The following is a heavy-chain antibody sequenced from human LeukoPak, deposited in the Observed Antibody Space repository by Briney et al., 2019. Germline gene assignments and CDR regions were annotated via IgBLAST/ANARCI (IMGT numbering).Heavy chain of an antibody. Sequence: GGSLRLSCAASGFTFSSYAMSWVRQAPGKGLEWVSTISGSGGRTYFTDSVKGRFTISRDNSKNTLYLQMNSLGAEDTAVYYCAKHQQIYGDSLMDVRGQGTTVTVSS. CDR3: AKHQQIYGDSLMDV. D-gene: IGHD4-17*01. CDR1: GFTFSSYA. J-gene: IGHJ6*02. V-gene: IGHV3-23*01. CDR2: ISGSGGRT.